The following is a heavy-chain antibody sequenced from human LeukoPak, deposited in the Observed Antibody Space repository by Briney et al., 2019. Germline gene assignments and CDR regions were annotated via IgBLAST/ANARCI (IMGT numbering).Heavy chain of an antibody. CDR2: INKDGIEK. J-gene: IGHJ6*02. D-gene: IGHD5-18*01. V-gene: IGHV3-7*03. Sequence: GGSLRLSCAASGFTFRSYWMSWVRQAPGKGLEWVANINKDGIEKYYADSVKGRFTISRDVTISRDNAKNSLYLQMNSLRAEDTAVYYCAKGIGGYSYSYYYYGMDVWGQGTTVTVSS. CDR1: GFTFRSYW. CDR3: AKGIGGYSYSYYYYGMDV.